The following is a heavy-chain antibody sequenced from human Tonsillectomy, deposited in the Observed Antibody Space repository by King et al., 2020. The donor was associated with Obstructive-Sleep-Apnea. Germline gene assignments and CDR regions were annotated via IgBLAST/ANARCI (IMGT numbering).Heavy chain of an antibody. D-gene: IGHD2-21*02. Sequence: VQLVESGGGLVQPGGSLRLSCAASGFTFGAYWMNWVRQAPGKGLVWVSRMDSDGSSTVYADSVKGRFTISRDNAKNTLYLKMNSLRAEETAVYYCARGGDSASFDYWGQGTLVTVSS. CDR3: ARGGDSASFDY. CDR2: MDSDGSST. V-gene: IGHV3-74*02. CDR1: GFTFGAYW. J-gene: IGHJ4*02.